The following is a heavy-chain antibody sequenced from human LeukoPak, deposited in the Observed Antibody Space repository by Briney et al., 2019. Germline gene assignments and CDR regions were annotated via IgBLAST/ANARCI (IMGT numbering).Heavy chain of an antibody. CDR3: ARRGITYSSSFFAY. Sequence: SETLSLTCTVSGDSIGNSNYYWARVRQPPGKGLEWLGSIFYSGSTYYNPSLKSRVTISVDTSKNQFSLNLHSVTAADTATYYCARRGITYSSSFFAYWGQGTLVTVSS. CDR2: IFYSGST. CDR1: GDSIGNSNYY. D-gene: IGHD6-13*01. V-gene: IGHV4-39*01. J-gene: IGHJ4*02.